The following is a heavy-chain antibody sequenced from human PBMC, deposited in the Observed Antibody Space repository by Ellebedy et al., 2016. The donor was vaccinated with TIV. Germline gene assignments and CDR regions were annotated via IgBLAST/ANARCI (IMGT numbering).Heavy chain of an antibody. Sequence: AASVKVSCKTSGYTFRNYAITWVRQAPGQGLEWMGWISTYNGYTYYPQRLQGRIIMTTDTSTATAYMELRNLTSDDTAVYFCARDKSWGGDDAFDVWGQGTMVTVSS. CDR1: GYTFRNYA. CDR2: ISTYNGYT. V-gene: IGHV1-18*04. D-gene: IGHD3-10*01. CDR3: ARDKSWGGDDAFDV. J-gene: IGHJ3*01.